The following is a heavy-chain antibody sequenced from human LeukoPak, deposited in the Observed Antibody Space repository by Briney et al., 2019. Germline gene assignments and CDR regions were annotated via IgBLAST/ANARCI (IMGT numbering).Heavy chain of an antibody. J-gene: IGHJ4*02. V-gene: IGHV4-39*07. CDR3: ARGGFPRWNDHFDY. CDR2: IYYGGST. CDR1: GDSISSSSYY. D-gene: IGHD1-1*01. Sequence: SETLSLTCTVSGDSISSSSYYWGWIRQSPGKGLEWIGSIYYGGSTHYKSSLKSRVNISVDTSKNQFSLQLNSVTPEDTAVYYCARGGFPRWNDHFDYWGQGTLVTVSS.